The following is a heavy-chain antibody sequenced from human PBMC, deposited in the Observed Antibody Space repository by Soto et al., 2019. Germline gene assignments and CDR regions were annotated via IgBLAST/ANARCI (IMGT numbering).Heavy chain of an antibody. V-gene: IGHV1-69*13. CDR3: ARGRDGSNYYFDY. Sequence: GASVKVSCKASGGAFSDSVTSWVRQAPGQGLEWMGGIVPTFGKANLAEKFQDRVTITADESTSTAYMELSSLRSDDSAVYYCARGRDGSNYYFDYWGQGTLVTVSS. J-gene: IGHJ4*02. CDR2: IVPTFGKA. D-gene: IGHD3-10*01. CDR1: GGAFSDSV.